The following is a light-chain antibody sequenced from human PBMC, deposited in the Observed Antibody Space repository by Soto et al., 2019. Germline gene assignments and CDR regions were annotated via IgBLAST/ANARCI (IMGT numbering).Light chain of an antibody. Sequence: AIRMTQSPSSLSASTGDRVTITCRASQGISSYLAWYQQKPAKAPKLLIYAASTLQSGVPSRFSGSGSGTDFTLTISCLQSEDFATYYCQQYYSYPLTFGGGAKVDI. J-gene: IGKJ4*01. CDR1: QGISSY. V-gene: IGKV1-8*01. CDR3: QQYYSYPLT. CDR2: AAS.